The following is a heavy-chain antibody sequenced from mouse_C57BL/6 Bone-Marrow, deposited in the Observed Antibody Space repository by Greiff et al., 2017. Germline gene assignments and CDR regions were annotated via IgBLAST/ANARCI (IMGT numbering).Heavy chain of an antibody. D-gene: IGHD1-1*01. CDR2: IRSKSNNYAT. J-gene: IGHJ4*01. CDR3: VRPPYYYGSSYAMDY. CDR1: GFSFNTYA. Sequence: EVKLMESGGGLVQPKGSLKLSCAASGFSFNTYAMNWVRQAPGKGLEWVARIRSKSNNYATYYADSVKDRFTISRDDSESMLYLQMNNLKTEDTAMYYCVRPPYYYGSSYAMDYWGQGTSVTVSS. V-gene: IGHV10-1*01.